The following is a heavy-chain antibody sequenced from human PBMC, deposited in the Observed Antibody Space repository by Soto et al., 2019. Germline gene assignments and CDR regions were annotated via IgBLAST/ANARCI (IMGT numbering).Heavy chain of an antibody. D-gene: IGHD6-6*01. CDR1: GGSISSGGYY. CDR2: IYYSGST. V-gene: IGHV4-31*03. Sequence: SETLSLTCTVSGGSISSGGYYWSWIRQHPGKGLEWIGYIYYSGSTYYNPSLKSRVTISVDTSKNQFSLKLSSVTAADTAVYYCARDFPSSIAARQGMDVWGQGTTVTVSS. J-gene: IGHJ6*02. CDR3: ARDFPSSIAARQGMDV.